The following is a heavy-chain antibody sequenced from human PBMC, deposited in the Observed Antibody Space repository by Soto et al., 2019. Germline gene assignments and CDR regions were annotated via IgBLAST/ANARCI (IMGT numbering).Heavy chain of an antibody. J-gene: IGHJ2*01. CDR1: GFTFTTYS. V-gene: IGHV3-30*18. D-gene: IGHD3-22*01. Sequence: QVQLAESGGGVVQPGRSPRLSCVASGFTFTTYSIHWLRQAPGKGLEWVSVVSWDGKVKYYADSVKGRFTASRDNFKNTAYLEMNSLTTEDTSVYYCAKEDSNDNWYFDFWGRGTRVTVSS. CDR2: VSWDGKVK. CDR3: AKEDSNDNWYFDF.